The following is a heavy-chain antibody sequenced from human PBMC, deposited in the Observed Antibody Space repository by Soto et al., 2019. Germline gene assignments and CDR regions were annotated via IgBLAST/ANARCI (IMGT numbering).Heavy chain of an antibody. CDR2: FDPEDGET. J-gene: IGHJ6*02. V-gene: IGHV1-24*01. CDR1: GYTLTELS. D-gene: IGHD3-22*01. CDR3: ASVGRGKYYYDSSGSNYYYGMDV. Sequence: ASVKVSCKVSGYTLTELSMHWVRQAPGKGLEWMGGFDPEDGETIYAQKFQGRVTMTEDTSTDTAYMELSSLRSEDTAVYYCASVGRGKYYYDSSGSNYYYGMDVWGQGTTVTVSS.